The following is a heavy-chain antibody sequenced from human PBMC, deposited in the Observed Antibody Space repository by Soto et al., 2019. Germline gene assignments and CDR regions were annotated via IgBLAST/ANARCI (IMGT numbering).Heavy chain of an antibody. CDR3: ARASAPHYYYDMDV. D-gene: IGHD3-10*01. CDR2: IHYSGIT. V-gene: IGHV4-30-4*01. J-gene: IGHJ6*02. Sequence: SETLSLTCTVSGGSISSGDYYWSWIRQPPGKGLEWIGHIHYSGITYYNPSLRSRLSISVDTSKNQFSLKLSSVLAADTAVYYCARASAPHYYYDMDVWGQGTTVT. CDR1: GGSISSGDYY.